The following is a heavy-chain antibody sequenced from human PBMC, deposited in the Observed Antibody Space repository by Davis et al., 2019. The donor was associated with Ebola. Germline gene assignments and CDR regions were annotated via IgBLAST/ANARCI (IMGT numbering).Heavy chain of an antibody. CDR1: GFTFSGSA. J-gene: IGHJ4*02. CDR2: IRSKANSYAT. Sequence: GGSLRLSCAASGFTFSGSAMHWVRQASGKGLEWVGRIRSKANSYATAYAASVKGRFTISRDDSKTTAYLQMNSLKTEDTAVYYCTSTGIVGATFADYWGQGTLVTVSS. V-gene: IGHV3-73*01. CDR3: TSTGIVGATFADY. D-gene: IGHD1-26*01.